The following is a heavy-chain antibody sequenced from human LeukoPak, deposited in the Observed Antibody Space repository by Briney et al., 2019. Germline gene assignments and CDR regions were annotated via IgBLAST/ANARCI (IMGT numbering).Heavy chain of an antibody. CDR3: ARASWGYPFDY. V-gene: IGHV3-13*01. CDR2: IGTAGDT. CDR1: GFTFSSYD. D-gene: IGHD5-18*01. J-gene: IGHJ4*02. Sequence: TGGSLRLSCAASGFTFSSYDMHWVRQATGKGLEWVSAIGTAGDTYYPGSVKGRFTISRENAKNSLYLQMNSLRAEDTAVYYCARASWGYPFDYWGQGTLVTVSS.